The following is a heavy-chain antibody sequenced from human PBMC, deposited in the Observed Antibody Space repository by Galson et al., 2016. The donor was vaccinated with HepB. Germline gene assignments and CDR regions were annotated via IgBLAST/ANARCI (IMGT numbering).Heavy chain of an antibody. CDR3: AKHSRDYSDSGGYYYGRHFDV. J-gene: IGHJ2*01. V-gene: IGHV3-23*01. Sequence: SLRLSCAASGFTFSSYVMSWVRQAPGKGLEWVSGISGSGGSTHYADSVKGRFNISRDNSKNTLYLQMTSLRAEDTAVYYCAKHSRDYSDSGGYYYGRHFDVWCRGTLVTVSS. CDR1: GFTFSSYV. D-gene: IGHD3-22*01. CDR2: ISGSGGST.